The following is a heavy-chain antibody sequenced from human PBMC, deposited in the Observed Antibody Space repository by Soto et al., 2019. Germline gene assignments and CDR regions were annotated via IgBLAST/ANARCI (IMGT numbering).Heavy chain of an antibody. J-gene: IGHJ5*02. V-gene: IGHV4-31*03. CDR2: IYYSGST. Sequence: LQILSLPSTVSGGSSISGGYYWSWIRQQPGKGLEWIGYIYYSGSTYYNPSLKSRVTISVDTSKNQFSLKLSSVTAADTAVYYCAGELRSLSGFSYGLNWFDPWGQGTLVTVSS. CDR1: GGSSISGGYY. D-gene: IGHD5-18*01. CDR3: AGELRSLSGFSYGLNWFDP.